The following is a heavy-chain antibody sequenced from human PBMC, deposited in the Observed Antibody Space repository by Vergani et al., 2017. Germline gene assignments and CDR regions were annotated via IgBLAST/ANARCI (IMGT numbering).Heavy chain of an antibody. D-gene: IGHD2-2*01. V-gene: IGHV4-34*01. CDR1: GGSFSGYY. J-gene: IGHJ4*02. Sequence: QVQLQQWGAGLLKPSETLSLTCAVYGGSFSGYYWSWIRQPPGKGLEWIGEINHSGSTNYNPSLKSRVTISVDTSKNPFSLKLSSVTAADTAVYYCARGGQHCSSTSCYFHYFDYWGQGTLVTVSS. CDR3: ARGGQHCSSTSCYFHYFDY. CDR2: INHSGST.